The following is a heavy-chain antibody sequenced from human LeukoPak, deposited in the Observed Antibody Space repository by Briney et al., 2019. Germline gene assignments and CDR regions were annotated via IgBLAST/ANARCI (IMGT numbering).Heavy chain of an antibody. CDR3: AKDQNRKGIAAAGSDY. Sequence: HSGGSLRLSCEASGFTFRSFAMNWVRQAPGRGLEWVSTISTVIDNTYYADSVKGRFTISRDDSKDTLYLQMNSLRAEDTAVYYCAKDQNRKGIAAAGSDYWGQGTLVTVSS. D-gene: IGHD6-13*01. CDR2: ISTVIDNT. CDR1: GFTFRSFA. J-gene: IGHJ4*02. V-gene: IGHV3-23*01.